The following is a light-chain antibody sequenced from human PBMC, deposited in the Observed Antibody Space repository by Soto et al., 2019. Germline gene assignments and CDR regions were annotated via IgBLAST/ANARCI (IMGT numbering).Light chain of an antibody. Sequence: QSVLTQPPSASGTPGQRVTISCSGSSPNIGRNTVNWYQQLPGTAPKLLVYSNNQRPSGVPDRFSGSKSGTSASLAISGLQSEDEADYYCATWDDSLNGRVFGGGTKVTVL. CDR2: SNN. J-gene: IGLJ3*02. V-gene: IGLV1-44*01. CDR1: SPNIGRNT. CDR3: ATWDDSLNGRV.